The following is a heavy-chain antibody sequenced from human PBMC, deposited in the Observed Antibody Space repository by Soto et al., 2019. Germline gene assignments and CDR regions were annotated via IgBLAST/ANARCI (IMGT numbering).Heavy chain of an antibody. D-gene: IGHD2-2*01. CDR3: AAAGNHCSRTSCYPYFDY. CDR1: GFTFTSSA. CDR2: IVVGSGNT. Sequence: ASVKVSCKASGFTFTSSAVQWVRQARGQRLEWIGWIVVGSGNTNYAQKFQERVTITRDMSTSTAYMELSSLRSEDTAVYYCAAAGNHCSRTSCYPYFDYWGQGTLVTV. J-gene: IGHJ4*02. V-gene: IGHV1-58*01.